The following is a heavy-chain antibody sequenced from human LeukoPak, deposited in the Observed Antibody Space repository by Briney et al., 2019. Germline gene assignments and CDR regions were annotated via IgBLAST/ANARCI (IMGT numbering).Heavy chain of an antibody. Sequence: GASVKVSCKASGYTFTAYYMHWVRQAPGQGLEWMGWIDSKNGDTKYAQKFQSRSTISRDTSIGMAYMQLRSLISDDTAVYYCASEAYCSDRRCSVQRVASWGQGTPVTVSS. D-gene: IGHD2-15*01. J-gene: IGHJ4*02. V-gene: IGHV1-2*02. CDR1: GYTFTAYY. CDR2: IDSKNGDT. CDR3: ASEAYCSDRRCSVQRVAS.